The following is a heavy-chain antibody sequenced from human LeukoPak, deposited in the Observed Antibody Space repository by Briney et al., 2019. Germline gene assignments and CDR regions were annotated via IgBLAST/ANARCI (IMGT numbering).Heavy chain of an antibody. J-gene: IGHJ4*02. CDR3: ARAVRWWDGYNLEGVFYFDY. CDR1: GDSVSSNSAA. Sequence: SQTLSLTCAISGDSVSSNSAAWNWIRQSPSRGLEWLGRTYYRSKWYNDYAVSVKSRITINPDTSKNQFSLKLSSVTAADTAVYYCARAVRWWDGYNLEGVFYFDYWGQGTLVTVSS. V-gene: IGHV6-1*01. CDR2: TYYRSKWYN. D-gene: IGHD5-24*01.